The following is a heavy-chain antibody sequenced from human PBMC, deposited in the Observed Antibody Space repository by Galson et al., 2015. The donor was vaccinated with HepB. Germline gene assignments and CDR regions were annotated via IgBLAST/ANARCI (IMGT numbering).Heavy chain of an antibody. Sequence: SVKVSCKASRYTFNGYYIHWVRQAPGQGLEWMGRINPNSGGTSFAQKFQGRVTMTRDTSITTAYMELSRLRSDDTAVYYCATDGPYGDYGAEYFQHWGQGTLVTVSS. CDR3: ATDGPYGDYGAEYFQH. CDR1: RYTFNGYY. J-gene: IGHJ1*01. V-gene: IGHV1-2*06. CDR2: INPNSGGT. D-gene: IGHD4-17*01.